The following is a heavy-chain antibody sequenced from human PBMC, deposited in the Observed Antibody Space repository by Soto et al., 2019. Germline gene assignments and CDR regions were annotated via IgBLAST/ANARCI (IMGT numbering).Heavy chain of an antibody. CDR2: ISGSGGST. D-gene: IGHD2-2*01. V-gene: IGHV3-23*01. CDR1: GFTFSTYD. J-gene: IGHJ6*02. Sequence: EVQLLESGGGLVQPGGSLRLSCATSGFTFSTYDLSWVRQAPGKGLEWVSGISGSGGSTYYADSVKGRFTISRDNSRNTLYLQMNSLRAEDTAVYYCAKDLRSSTYYYGMDVWGQGTTVTVSS. CDR3: AKDLRSSTYYYGMDV.